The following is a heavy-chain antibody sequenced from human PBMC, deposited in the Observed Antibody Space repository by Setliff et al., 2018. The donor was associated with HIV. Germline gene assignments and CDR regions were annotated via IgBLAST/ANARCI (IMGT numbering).Heavy chain of an antibody. CDR3: ARSTYYFDSSGYKYNWFDP. J-gene: IGHJ5*02. V-gene: IGHV4-59*06. CDR1: GGSINTY. D-gene: IGHD3-22*01. Sequence: PSETLSLTCTVSGGSINTYWSWIRQPPGKGLEWIGYIYYSGSTYYNPSFERRLSISVDTSKNQFSLKLSSVTAADTAVYYCARSTYYFDSSGYKYNWFDPWGQGTRVTVSS. CDR2: IYYSGST.